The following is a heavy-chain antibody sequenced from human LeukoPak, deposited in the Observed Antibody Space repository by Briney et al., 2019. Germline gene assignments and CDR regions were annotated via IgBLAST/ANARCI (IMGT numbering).Heavy chain of an antibody. D-gene: IGHD6-13*01. CDR2: IYHSGST. CDR3: ARSHIPAAARPRSFDY. CDR1: GGSISSSNW. J-gene: IGHJ4*02. V-gene: IGHV4-4*02. Sequence: SETLSLTCAVSGGSISSSNWWSWVRQPPGKGLEWIGEIYHSGSTNYNPSLKSRVTISADKSISTAYLQWSSLKASDTAMYYCARSHIPAAARPRSFDYWGQGTLVTVSS.